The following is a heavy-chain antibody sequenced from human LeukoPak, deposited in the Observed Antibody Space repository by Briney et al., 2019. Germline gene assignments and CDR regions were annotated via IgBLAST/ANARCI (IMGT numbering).Heavy chain of an antibody. CDR1: GFAVSTNY. CDR2: IYSGDNT. Sequence: PGGSLRLSCAASGFAVSTNYMSWVRQAPGKGLEWVSVIYSGDNTYYSDSVKDRFTISRDNSKNTLNLQMNSLRAEDTAVYYCARDHGRGYCSSTSCYPGVDYWGQGTLVTVSS. D-gene: IGHD2-2*01. V-gene: IGHV3-53*01. J-gene: IGHJ4*02. CDR3: ARDHGRGYCSSTSCYPGVDY.